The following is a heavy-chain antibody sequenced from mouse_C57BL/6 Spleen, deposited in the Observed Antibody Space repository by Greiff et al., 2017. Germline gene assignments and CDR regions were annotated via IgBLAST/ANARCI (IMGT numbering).Heavy chain of an antibody. J-gene: IGHJ3*01. CDR3: AREDTPVEVWCAY. D-gene: IGHD1-1*01. CDR2: IDPNSGGT. V-gene: IGHV1-72*01. Sequence: VQLQQPGAELVKPGASVKLSCKASGYTFTSYWMHWVKQRPGRGLEGIGRIDPNSGGTKYNEKVKSKATLTVDKPSSTAYMQLSNLTSEDSAVDYGAREDTPVEVWCAYWGQGTLVTVSA. CDR1: GYTFTSYW.